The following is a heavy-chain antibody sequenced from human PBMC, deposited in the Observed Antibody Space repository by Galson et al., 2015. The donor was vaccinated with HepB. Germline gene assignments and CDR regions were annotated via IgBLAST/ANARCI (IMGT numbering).Heavy chain of an antibody. V-gene: IGHV3-66*01. CDR1: GFTVSSNY. CDR3: AHQYEGWNYKVFDY. J-gene: IGHJ4*02. CDR2: IYSGGST. D-gene: IGHD1-7*01. Sequence: LRLSCAASGFTVSSNYMSWVRQAPGKGLEWVSVIYSGGSTYYADSVKGRFTISRDNSKNTLYLQMNSLRAEDTAVYYCAHQYEGWNYKVFDYWGQGTLVTVSS.